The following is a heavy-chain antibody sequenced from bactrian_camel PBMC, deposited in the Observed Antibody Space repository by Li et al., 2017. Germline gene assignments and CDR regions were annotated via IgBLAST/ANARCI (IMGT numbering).Heavy chain of an antibody. CDR2: INGGGDTI. CDR1: GYIFSSCG. J-gene: IGHJ4*01. V-gene: IGHV3S40*01. CDR3: AAQVGGIGYIWYEYNI. D-gene: IGHD1*01. Sequence: DVQLVESGGGLEQPGGSLKLSCAASGYIFSSCGMGWYRQAQGKGLEWVSSINGGGDTIFYEDSVEGRLTISRDNAKNTLYLQMNSLKPDDTAMYYCAAQVGGIGYIWYEYNIWGQGTQVTVS.